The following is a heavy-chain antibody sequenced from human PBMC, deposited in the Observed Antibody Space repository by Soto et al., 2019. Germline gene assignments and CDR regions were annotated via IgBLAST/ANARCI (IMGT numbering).Heavy chain of an antibody. CDR2: ICYSGST. J-gene: IGHJ5*02. V-gene: IGHV4-39*01. D-gene: IGHD3-22*01. CDR3: ARLLGRAEITMIVVVTPNWFDP. Sequence: SETLSLTCTVSGGSISSSSYYWGWIRQPPGKGLEWIGSICYSGSTYYNPSLKRRVTISVDTSKNQFSLKLSSVTAADTAVYYCARLLGRAEITMIVVVTPNWFDPWGQGTQVTVSS. CDR1: GGSISSSSYY.